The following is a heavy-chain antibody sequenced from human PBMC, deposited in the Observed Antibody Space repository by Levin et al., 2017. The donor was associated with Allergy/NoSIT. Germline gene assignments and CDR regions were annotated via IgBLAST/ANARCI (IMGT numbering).Heavy chain of an antibody. Sequence: PGGSLRLSCAASGFTFSRYWMLWVRQAPGKGLVWVSRINSDESTTNYADYVKGRFTISRDNAKNTLYLQMNSLRAEDTAVYDCARLDDDGCFDPWGQGTLVTVSS. V-gene: IGHV3-74*01. D-gene: IGHD1-1*01. J-gene: IGHJ5*02. CDR3: ARLDDDGCFDP. CDR2: INSDESTT. CDR1: GFTFSRYW.